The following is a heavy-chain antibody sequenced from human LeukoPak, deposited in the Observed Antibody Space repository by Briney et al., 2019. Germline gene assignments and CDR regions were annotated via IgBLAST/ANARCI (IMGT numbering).Heavy chain of an antibody. CDR1: GGSISSYY. D-gene: IGHD5-18*01. CDR3: ARDPWDTAMVTPSDSFDI. V-gene: IGHV4-4*07. J-gene: IGHJ3*02. Sequence: SETLSLTCTVSGGSISSYYWSWIRQPAGKGLEWIGRIYTSGSTNYNPSLKSRVTMSVDTSKNQFSLKLSSVTAADTAVYYCARDPWDTAMVTPSDSFDIWGQGTMVTVSS. CDR2: IYTSGST.